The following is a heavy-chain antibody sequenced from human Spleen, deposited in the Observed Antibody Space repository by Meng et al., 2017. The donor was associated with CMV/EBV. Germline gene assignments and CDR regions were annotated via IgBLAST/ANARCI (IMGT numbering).Heavy chain of an antibody. CDR1: SGGSY. CDR3: ARHKVYYDSSGWTLHYVDY. CDR2: MSYSGNT. D-gene: IGHD3-22*01. Sequence: SGGSYWSWIRQHPGKGLEWIGYMSYSGNTYYIPSLKSRLAISVDTSKNQFSLKLSSVAAADTAVYFCARHKVYYDSSGWTLHYVDYWGQGTLVTVSS. J-gene: IGHJ4*02. V-gene: IGHV4-31*02.